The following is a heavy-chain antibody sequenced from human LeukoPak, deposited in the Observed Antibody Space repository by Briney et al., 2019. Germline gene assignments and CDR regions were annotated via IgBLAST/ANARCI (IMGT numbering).Heavy chain of an antibody. J-gene: IGHJ4*02. V-gene: IGHV3-64*01. Sequence: GGSLRLSCAASGFTFSSYAMHWVRQAPGKGLECVSAISSNGGSTYYANSVKGRFTISRDNSKNTLYLQMGSLRAEDTAVYYCARGVAGHWGQGTLVTVSS. CDR1: GFTFSSYA. D-gene: IGHD6-19*01. CDR3: ARGVAGH. CDR2: ISSNGGST.